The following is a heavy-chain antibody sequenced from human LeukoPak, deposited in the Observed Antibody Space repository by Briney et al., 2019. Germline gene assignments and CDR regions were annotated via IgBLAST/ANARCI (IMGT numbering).Heavy chain of an antibody. CDR2: INPNSGGT. J-gene: IGHJ6*02. Sequence: GASVKVSCKASGYTFTGYYMHWVRQAPGQGLEWMGWINPNSGGTNYAQKFQGRVTMTRDTSISTAYMELSRLRSDDTAVYYCARRDSRYYYYGMDVWGQGTMVTVSS. CDR1: GYTFTGYY. D-gene: IGHD2-21*01. V-gene: IGHV1-2*02. CDR3: ARRDSRYYYYGMDV.